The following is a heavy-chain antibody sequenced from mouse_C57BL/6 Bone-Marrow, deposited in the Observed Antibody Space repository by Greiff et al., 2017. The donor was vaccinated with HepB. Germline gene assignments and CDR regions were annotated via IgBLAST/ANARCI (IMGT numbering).Heavy chain of an antibody. CDR2: INPYNGDT. J-gene: IGHJ4*01. V-gene: IGHV1-20*01. D-gene: IGHD2-1*01. Sequence: VQLQQSGPELVKPGDSVKISCKASGYSFTGYFMNWVMQSHGKSLEWIGRINPYNGDTFYNQKFKGKATLTVDKSSSTAHMELRSLTSEDSAAYYCARGTDGNFAMDYWGQGTSVTVSS. CDR3: ARGTDGNFAMDY. CDR1: GYSFTGYF.